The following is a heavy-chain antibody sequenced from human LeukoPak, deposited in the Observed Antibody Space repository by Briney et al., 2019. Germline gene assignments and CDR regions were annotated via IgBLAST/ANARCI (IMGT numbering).Heavy chain of an antibody. D-gene: IGHD6-6*01. J-gene: IGHJ5*02. CDR2: ISAYNGNT. V-gene: IGHV1-18*01. Sequence: ASVKLSCKASGYTFTSYGISWVRQAPGQGLEWMGWISAYNGNTNYAQKLQGRVTMTTDTSTSTAYMELRSLRSDDTAVYYCARAGWGIAARPGNWFDPWGQGTLVTVSS. CDR3: ARAGWGIAARPGNWFDP. CDR1: GYTFTSYG.